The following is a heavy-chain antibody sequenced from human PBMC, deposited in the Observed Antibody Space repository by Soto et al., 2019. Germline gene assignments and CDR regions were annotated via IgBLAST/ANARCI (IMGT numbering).Heavy chain of an antibody. V-gene: IGHV1-69*02. J-gene: IGHJ4*02. CDR2: INPIVSMS. D-gene: IGHD3-10*01. CDR3: AASYGSGYRAFDY. CDR1: GDTFSFYT. Sequence: GASVKVSCKASGDTFSFYTINWVRQASGLGLEWVGRINPIVSMSNYAQKFQGRVSMTADKSTSTAYMELRSLRSDDTAMYFCAASYGSGYRAFDYWGQGALVTVSS.